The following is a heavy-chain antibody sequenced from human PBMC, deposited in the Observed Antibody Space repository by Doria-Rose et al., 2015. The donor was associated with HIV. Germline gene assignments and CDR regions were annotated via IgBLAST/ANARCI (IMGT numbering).Heavy chain of an antibody. Sequence: GQVVESGGGAVRPGGSLRLSCAASGFTFDDYGMSWGRQGPGKGLERVSSVNWNGDSTGYVDSVKGRFTISRDNAKNSLYLQMNSLRAEDTALYYCTRGWELLRGKDAFDIWGQGTMVTVSS. CDR1: GFTFDDYG. CDR3: TRGWELLRGKDAFDI. CDR2: VNWNGDST. J-gene: IGHJ3*02. V-gene: IGHV3-20*04. D-gene: IGHD1-26*01.